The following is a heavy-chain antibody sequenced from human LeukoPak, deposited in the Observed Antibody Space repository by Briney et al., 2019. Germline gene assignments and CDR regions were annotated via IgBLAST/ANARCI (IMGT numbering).Heavy chain of an antibody. CDR1: GGTFSSYA. J-gene: IGHJ4*02. V-gene: IGHV1-18*01. CDR3: ARRGYSGYDPFDY. D-gene: IGHD5-12*01. Sequence: ASVKVSCKASGGTFSSYAISWVRQAPGQGLEWMGWISAYNGNTNYAQKLQGRVTMTTDTSTNTAYMELRSLRSDDTAVYYCARRGYSGYDPFDYWGQGTLVTVSS. CDR2: ISAYNGNT.